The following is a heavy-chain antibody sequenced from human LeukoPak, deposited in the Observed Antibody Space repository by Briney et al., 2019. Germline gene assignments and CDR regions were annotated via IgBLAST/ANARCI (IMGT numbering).Heavy chain of an antibody. CDR1: DGSINIDTYY. D-gene: IGHD6-13*01. CDR2: IYYSGST. J-gene: IGHJ4*02. V-gene: IGHV4-61*09. Sequence: SQTLSLTCTVSDGSINIDTYYWSWIRQPAGKGLEWIGYIYYSGSTNYNPSLKSRVTISVDRSKNQFSLKLSSVTAADTAVYYCASSSSWYNYWGQGTLVTVSS. CDR3: ASSSSWYNY.